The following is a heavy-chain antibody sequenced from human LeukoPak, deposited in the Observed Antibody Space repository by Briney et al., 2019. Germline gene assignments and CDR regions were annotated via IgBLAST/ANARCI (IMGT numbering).Heavy chain of an antibody. Sequence: GGSLRLSCAASGFTFSNYAMFWVRQAPGKGLEWVSGISDSGGSTYYADSVKGRFTISRDNSKNTLYLQMNSLRAEDTAVYYCARNKGEWLLDVFDIWGQGTMVTVSS. CDR1: GFTFSNYA. CDR2: ISDSGGST. D-gene: IGHD5-24*01. CDR3: ARNKGEWLLDVFDI. J-gene: IGHJ3*02. V-gene: IGHV3-23*01.